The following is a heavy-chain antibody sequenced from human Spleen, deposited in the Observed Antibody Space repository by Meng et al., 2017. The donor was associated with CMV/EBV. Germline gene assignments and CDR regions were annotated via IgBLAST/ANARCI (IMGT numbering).Heavy chain of an antibody. CDR3: AAEGPELELAYYYGMDV. Sequence: ASVKVSCKASGYTFTSYGISWVRQAPGQGLEWMGWISAYNGNRNYAQKLQGRVTMTTDISTSTAYMELSSLRSEDTAVYYCAAEGPELELAYYYGMDVWGQGTTVTVSS. D-gene: IGHD1-7*01. V-gene: IGHV1-18*01. CDR2: ISAYNGNR. J-gene: IGHJ6*02. CDR1: GYTFTSYG.